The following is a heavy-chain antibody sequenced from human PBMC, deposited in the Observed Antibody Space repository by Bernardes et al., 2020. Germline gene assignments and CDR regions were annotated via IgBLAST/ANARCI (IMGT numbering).Heavy chain of an antibody. V-gene: IGHV3-30*18. D-gene: IGHD3-10*01. Sequence: GGSLRLSCAASGFTFSSYGMHWVRQAPGKGLEWVAVISYDGSNKYYADSVKGRFTISRDNSKNTLYLQMNSLRAEDTAVYYCAKDLARLLWFRELGSGMDGWGQGTTVTVSS. CDR1: GFTFSSYG. CDR3: AKDLARLLWFRELGSGMDG. CDR2: ISYDGSNK. J-gene: IGHJ6*02.